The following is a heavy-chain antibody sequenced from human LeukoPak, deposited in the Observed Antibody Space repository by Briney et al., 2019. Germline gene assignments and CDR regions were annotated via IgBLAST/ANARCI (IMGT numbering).Heavy chain of an antibody. Sequence: ASVKVSCKASGYTFTGYYMHWVRQAPGQGLEWMGWINPNSGGTNYAQKFQGRVTKTRDTSISTAYMELSRPRSDDTAVYYCARDPDYYDGSGYYPYWGQGTLVTVSS. CDR1: GYTFTGYY. D-gene: IGHD3-22*01. CDR2: INPNSGGT. CDR3: ARDPDYYDGSGYYPY. V-gene: IGHV1-2*02. J-gene: IGHJ4*02.